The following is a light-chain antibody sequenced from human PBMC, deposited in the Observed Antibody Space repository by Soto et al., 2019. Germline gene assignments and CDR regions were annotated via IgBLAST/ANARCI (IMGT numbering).Light chain of an antibody. CDR3: QHYNNCTFT. Sequence: EIVMTQSPATLSVSPGERATLSCRASQSVSSNLAWYQQKPGQAPSLLIYGASARATGIPARFSGSGSGTEFTLTISSLQSEDFSVYYCQHYNNCTFTFGQGTQLEI. CDR2: GAS. J-gene: IGKJ2*01. CDR1: QSVSSN. V-gene: IGKV3-15*01.